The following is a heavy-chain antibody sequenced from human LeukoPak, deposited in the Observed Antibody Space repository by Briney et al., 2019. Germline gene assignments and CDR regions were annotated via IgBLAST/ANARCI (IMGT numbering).Heavy chain of an antibody. V-gene: IGHV3-30*18. D-gene: IGHD1-26*01. CDR2: ISYDGSNK. Sequence: PGGSLRLSCAASGFTFSSYGMHWVRQAPGKGLEWVAVISYDGSNKYYADSVKGRFTISRDNSKNTLYLQMNSLRAEDTAVYYCAKGIVGATKDAFDIWGQGTMVTVSS. CDR1: GFTFSSYG. CDR3: AKGIVGATKDAFDI. J-gene: IGHJ3*02.